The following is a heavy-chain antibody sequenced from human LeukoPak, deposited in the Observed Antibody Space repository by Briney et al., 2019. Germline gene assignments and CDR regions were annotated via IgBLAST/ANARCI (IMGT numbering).Heavy chain of an antibody. CDR2: ISYDGSNK. J-gene: IGHJ4*02. D-gene: IGHD3-22*01. CDR1: GFSFSTSG. CDR3: ARVWTYYYDSSGYEDPDY. Sequence: PGRSLRLSCAASGFSFSTSGMHWVRQAPGKGLEWVAVISYDGSNKYYADSVKGRFTISRDNSKNTLYLQMNSLRAEDTAVYYCARVWTYYYDSSGYEDPDYWGQGTLVTVSS. V-gene: IGHV3-30*19.